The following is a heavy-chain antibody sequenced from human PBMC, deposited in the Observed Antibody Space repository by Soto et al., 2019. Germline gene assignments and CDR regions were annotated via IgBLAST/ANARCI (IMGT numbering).Heavy chain of an antibody. CDR2: ISSSSSTI. CDR1: GFTFSSYS. V-gene: IGHV3-48*01. J-gene: IGHJ5*02. Sequence: GGSLRLSCAASGFTFSSYSMNWVRQAPGKGLEWVSYISSSSSTIYYADSVKGRFTISRDNAKNSLYLQMNSLRAEDTAVYYCARGSRAGGSGIGKYNWFDPWGQGTLVTVSS. CDR3: ARGSRAGGSGIGKYNWFDP. D-gene: IGHD3-10*01.